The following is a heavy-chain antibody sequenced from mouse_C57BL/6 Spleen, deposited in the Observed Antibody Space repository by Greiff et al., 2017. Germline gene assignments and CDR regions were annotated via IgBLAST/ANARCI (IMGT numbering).Heavy chain of an antibody. CDR1: GYTFTSYW. J-gene: IGHJ4*01. CDR2: IDPSDSYT. CDR3: ARSAGYYYGSSYDAMDY. Sequence: QVQLQQPGAELVMPGASVKLSCKASGYTFTSYWMHWVKQRPGQGLVWIGEIDPSDSYTNYNQKFKGKSTLTVDKSSSTAYMQLSSLTSEDSAVYYGARSAGYYYGSSYDAMDYWGQGTSVTVSS. V-gene: IGHV1-69*01. D-gene: IGHD1-1*01.